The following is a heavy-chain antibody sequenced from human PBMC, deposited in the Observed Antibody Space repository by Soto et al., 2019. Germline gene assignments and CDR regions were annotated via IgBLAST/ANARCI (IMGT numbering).Heavy chain of an antibody. CDR2: IYWDDDK. CDR3: AHMEHNYDSSGYRYYGMDV. Sequence: QITLKESGPTLVKPTQTLTLTCTFSGFSLSTSGVGVGWIRQPPGKALEWLALIYWDDDKRYSPSLKSRLTNTKDTSKNQVVLTLTNMDPVDTATHYCAHMEHNYDSSGYRYYGMDVWGQGTTVTVSS. V-gene: IGHV2-5*02. J-gene: IGHJ6*02. D-gene: IGHD3-22*01. CDR1: GFSLSTSGVG.